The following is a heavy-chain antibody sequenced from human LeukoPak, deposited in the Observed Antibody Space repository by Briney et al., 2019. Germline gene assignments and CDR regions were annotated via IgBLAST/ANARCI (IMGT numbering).Heavy chain of an antibody. CDR2: IYYSGST. D-gene: IGHD5-24*01. J-gene: IGHJ3*02. CDR1: GGSISSCY. CDR3: ARPSRRGRDGYNRLSAFDI. Sequence: PSETLSLTCTVSGGSISSCYWSWIRQPPGKGLEWIGYIYYSGSTNYNPSLTSRVTISVDTSKNQFSLKLSSVTAADTAVYYCARPSRRGRDGYNRLSAFDIWGQGTMVTVSS. V-gene: IGHV4-59*01.